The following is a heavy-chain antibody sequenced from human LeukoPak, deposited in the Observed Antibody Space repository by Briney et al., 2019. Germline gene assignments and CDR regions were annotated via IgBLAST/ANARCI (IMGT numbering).Heavy chain of an antibody. CDR1: GGTFSGYA. V-gene: IGHV1-69*13. D-gene: IGHD4-23*01. J-gene: IGHJ4*02. CDR3: ASSPPYGGNALPDY. Sequence: GASVKVSCKASGGTFSGYAISWVRQAPGQGLEWMGGIIPIFGTANCAQKFQGRVTITADESTSTAYMELSSLRSEDTAVYYCASSPPYGGNALPDYWGQGTLVTVSS. CDR2: IIPIFGTA.